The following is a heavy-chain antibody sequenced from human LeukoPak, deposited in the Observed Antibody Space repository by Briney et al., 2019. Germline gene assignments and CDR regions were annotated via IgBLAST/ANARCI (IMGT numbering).Heavy chain of an antibody. CDR1: GFTFGDYA. J-gene: IGHJ3*02. Sequence: GGSLRLSCTASGFTFGDYAMSWFRQAPGKGLEWVGFIRSKAYGGTTEYAASVKGRFTISRDNSKNTLYLQMNSLRAEDTAVYYCARTPRSMMDAFDIWGQGTMVTVSS. CDR2: IRSKAYGGTT. CDR3: ARTPRSMMDAFDI. V-gene: IGHV3-49*03. D-gene: IGHD3-16*01.